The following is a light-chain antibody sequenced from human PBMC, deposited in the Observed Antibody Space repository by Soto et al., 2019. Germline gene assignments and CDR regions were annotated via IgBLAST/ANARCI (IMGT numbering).Light chain of an antibody. CDR3: QQYNTYSWT. Sequence: IRMTQSPSSFSASTGDRVTITCRASQGISSYLAWYQQKPGKAPKLLIYAASTLQSGVPSRFSGSGSGTEFALTISSLQPDDFATYYCQQYNTYSWTFGPGTKV. V-gene: IGKV1-8*01. J-gene: IGKJ1*01. CDR1: QGISSY. CDR2: AAS.